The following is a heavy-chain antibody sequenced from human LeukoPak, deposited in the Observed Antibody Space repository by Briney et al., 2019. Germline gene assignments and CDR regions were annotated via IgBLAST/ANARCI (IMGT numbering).Heavy chain of an antibody. CDR1: GGSFSGYY. CDR3: ARKYYYDSSGYDYFDY. D-gene: IGHD3-22*01. J-gene: IGHJ4*02. Sequence: SETLSLTCAVYGGSFSGYYWSWIRQPPGKGLEWIGEINHSGSTNYNPSLKSRVTISVDTSKNQFSLKLSSVTAADTAVYYCARKYYYDSSGYDYFDYRGQGTLVTVSS. CDR2: INHSGST. V-gene: IGHV4-34*01.